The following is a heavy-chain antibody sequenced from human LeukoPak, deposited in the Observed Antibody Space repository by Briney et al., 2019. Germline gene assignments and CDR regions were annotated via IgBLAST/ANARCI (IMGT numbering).Heavy chain of an antibody. V-gene: IGHV4-59*11. CDR3: ARLIVVGATPGGFDY. D-gene: IGHD1-26*01. Sequence: SETLSLTCTVSGGSISSHYWSWIRQPPGKGLEWIGYIYYSGSTNYNPSLRSRVTISVDTSKNQFSLKLSSVTAADTAVYYCARLIVVGATPGGFDYWGQGTLVTVSS. CDR2: IYYSGST. CDR1: GGSISSHY. J-gene: IGHJ4*02.